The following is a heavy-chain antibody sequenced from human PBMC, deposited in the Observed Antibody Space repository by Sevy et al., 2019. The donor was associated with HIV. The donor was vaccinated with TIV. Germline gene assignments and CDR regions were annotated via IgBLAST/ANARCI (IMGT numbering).Heavy chain of an antibody. J-gene: IGHJ6*02. Sequence: GGSLRLSCAASGFTFSSYGMHWVRQAPGKGLEWVAVISYDGSNKYYADSVKGRFTISRDNSKNTLYLQMNSLRAEDTAVYYCAKDFPDIVATMYYYYGMDVWGQGTTVTVSS. V-gene: IGHV3-30*18. CDR1: GFTFSSYG. CDR2: ISYDGSNK. D-gene: IGHD5-12*01. CDR3: AKDFPDIVATMYYYYGMDV.